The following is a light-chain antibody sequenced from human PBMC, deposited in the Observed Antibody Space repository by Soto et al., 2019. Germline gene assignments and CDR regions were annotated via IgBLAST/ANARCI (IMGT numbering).Light chain of an antibody. V-gene: IGKV3-11*01. CDR1: QSVRDN. CDR3: QQRSNWPIT. Sequence: EILLTQSPGALAVSPGEGATLSCRASQSVRDNLAWYQQEPGQAPRLLIYGASSRATGIPDRFSGSGSGTDFTLTISSLEPEDFAVYYCQQRSNWPITFGQGTQLEIK. CDR2: GAS. J-gene: IGKJ5*01.